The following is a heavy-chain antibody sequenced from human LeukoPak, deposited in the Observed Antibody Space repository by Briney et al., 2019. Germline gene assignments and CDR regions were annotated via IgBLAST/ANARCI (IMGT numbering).Heavy chain of an antibody. Sequence: GGSLRLSCAASGFTFSSYWTSWVRQAPGKGLEWVANIKQDGSEKYYVDSVKGRFTISRDNAKNSLYLQMNSLRAEDTAVYYCARLYSSSWYYFDYWGQGTLVTVSS. J-gene: IGHJ4*02. CDR1: GFTFSSYW. V-gene: IGHV3-7*01. D-gene: IGHD6-13*01. CDR2: IKQDGSEK. CDR3: ARLYSSSWYYFDY.